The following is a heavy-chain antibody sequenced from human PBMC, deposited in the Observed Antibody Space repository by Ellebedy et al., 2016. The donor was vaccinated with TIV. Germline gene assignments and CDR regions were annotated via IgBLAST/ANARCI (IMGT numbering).Heavy chain of an antibody. J-gene: IGHJ3*02. CDR1: GLTYSRYA. CDR3: ARDPGGVGPAFDI. D-gene: IGHD3-16*01. CDR2: IVGSGGGI. Sequence: GESLKISCAASGLTYSRYAMTWVRQAPGKGLEWISGIVGSGGGIWYADSVKGRFTISRDNSKRTLYLQMNTLRAEDTALYSCARDPGGVGPAFDIWGQGTLVFVSS. V-gene: IGHV3-23*01.